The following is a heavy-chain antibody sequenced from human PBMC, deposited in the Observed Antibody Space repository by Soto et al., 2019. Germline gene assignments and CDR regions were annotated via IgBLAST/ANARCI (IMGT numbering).Heavy chain of an antibody. CDR1: GGSFSGYY. D-gene: IGHD3-3*01. J-gene: IGHJ4*02. V-gene: IGHV4-34*01. CDR2: INHSGST. CDR3: ASEGFLEWLSPTG. Sequence: SETLSLTCAVYGGSFSGYYWSWIRQPPGKGLEWIGEINHSGSTNYNPSLKSRVTISVDTSKNQFSLKLSSVTAADTAVYYCASEGFLEWLSPTGWGQGTLVTVSS.